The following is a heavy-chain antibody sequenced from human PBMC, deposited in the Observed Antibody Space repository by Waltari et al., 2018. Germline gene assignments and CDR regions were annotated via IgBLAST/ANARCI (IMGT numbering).Heavy chain of an antibody. J-gene: IGHJ3*02. CDR3: AKDMGGYCSSTSCYLGAFDI. V-gene: IGHV3-9*01. D-gene: IGHD2-2*01. CDR1: GFTFDDYA. CDR2: ISCNSGSI. Sequence: EVQLVESGGGLVQPGRSLRLSCAASGFTFDDYAMHWVRHAPGKGLEWVSGISCNSGSIGQAASVKGRFTISRDNAKNALYLQMNSLRAEDRALYDCAKDMGGYCSSTSCYLGAFDIWGQGTMVTVSS.